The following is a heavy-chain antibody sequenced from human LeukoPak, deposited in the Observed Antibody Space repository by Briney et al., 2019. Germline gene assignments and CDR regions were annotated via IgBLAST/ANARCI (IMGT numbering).Heavy chain of an antibody. CDR3: AKLKQWQPQRYFFEY. J-gene: IGHJ4*02. Sequence: PGGSLRLSCAASGFTFTSYAMSWLRQAPGKGLEWVSTFSGASTTSYADAVKGRVTISRDNSKNILYLQLNSLRAEDTAVYYCAKLKQWQPQRYFFEYWGQGALVTVAS. CDR1: GFTFTSYA. D-gene: IGHD6-19*01. CDR2: FSGASTT. V-gene: IGHV3-23*01.